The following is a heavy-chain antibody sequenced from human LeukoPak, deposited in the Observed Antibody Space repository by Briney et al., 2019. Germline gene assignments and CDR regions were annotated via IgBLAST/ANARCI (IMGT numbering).Heavy chain of an antibody. CDR3: ARDDQYYYGSGSTYYYYYYMDV. CDR2: IYASGIT. Sequence: KPSETLSLTCTVSGGSISSGSYYWSWIRQPAGKGLEWIGRIYASGITKYNPSLKSRVTISVDTSKNQFSLKLSSVTAADTAVYYCARDDQYYYGSGSTYYYYYYMDVWGKGTTVTISS. D-gene: IGHD3-10*01. CDR1: GGSISSGSYY. J-gene: IGHJ6*03. V-gene: IGHV4-61*02.